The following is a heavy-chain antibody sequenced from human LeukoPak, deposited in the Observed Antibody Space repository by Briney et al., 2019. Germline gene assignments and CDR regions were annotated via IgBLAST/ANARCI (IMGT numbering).Heavy chain of an antibody. CDR3: ARVPGPNWFDP. Sequence: SETLSLTCTVSGYSIRSGYYWGWIRQPPGKGLEWIGCIHQSGSTYYNPSLKSRVTISVDTSKNHFSLKLSSVTAADTAVYYCARVPGPNWFDPWGQGTLVTVSS. CDR2: IHQSGST. J-gene: IGHJ5*02. V-gene: IGHV4-38-2*02. CDR1: GYSIRSGYY.